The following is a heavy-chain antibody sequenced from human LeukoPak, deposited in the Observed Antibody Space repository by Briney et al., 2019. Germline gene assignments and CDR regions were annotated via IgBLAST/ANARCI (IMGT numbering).Heavy chain of an antibody. V-gene: IGHV4-39*01. D-gene: IGHD3-3*01. J-gene: IGHJ4*02. CDR1: GASISSNNYY. CDR3: QSRYLEWLLDY. Sequence: SETLSLTCTVSGASISSNNYYWGWIRQPPGKGLEWIGSIYSGGYTYYNPSLKSRVTISVDTSKNQFSLKLSSVTAAGTAIYYCQSRYLEWLLDYWGQGTLVTVSS. CDR2: IYSGGYT.